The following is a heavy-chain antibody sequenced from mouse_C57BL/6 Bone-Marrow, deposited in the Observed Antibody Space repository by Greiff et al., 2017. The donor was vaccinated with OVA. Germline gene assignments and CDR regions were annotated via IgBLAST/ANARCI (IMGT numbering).Heavy chain of an antibody. V-gene: IGHV14-2*01. CDR3: ASYYYGSSYWYFDV. J-gene: IGHJ1*03. Sequence: VQLQQSGAELVKPGASVKLSCTASGFNITDYYMHWVKQRPEQGLEWIGRLDPEDGETKYAPKFQGKATITADTSSNTAYLQLSSLTSEDTAVYYCASYYYGSSYWYFDVWGTGTTVTVSS. CDR1: GFNITDYY. D-gene: IGHD1-1*01. CDR2: LDPEDGET.